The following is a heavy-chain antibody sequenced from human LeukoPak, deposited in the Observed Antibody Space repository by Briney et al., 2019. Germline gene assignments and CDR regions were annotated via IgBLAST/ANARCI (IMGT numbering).Heavy chain of an antibody. D-gene: IGHD1-26*01. CDR2: ISSSSSYI. J-gene: IGHJ4*02. CDR1: GFTFSSYS. V-gene: IGHV3-21*01. CDR3: ARDQVGALPDY. Sequence: GESLKISCAASGFTFSSYSMNWVRQAPGKGLEWVSSISSSSSYIYYADSVKGRFTISRDNAKNSLYLQMNSLRAEDTAVYYCARDQVGALPDYWGQGTLVTVSS.